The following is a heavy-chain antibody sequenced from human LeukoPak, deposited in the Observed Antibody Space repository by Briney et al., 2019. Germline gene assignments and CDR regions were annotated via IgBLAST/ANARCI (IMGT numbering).Heavy chain of an antibody. CDR3: ARLSAYYYGSFFYYYMDV. CDR1: GFTFSHYW. V-gene: IGHV3-7*01. CDR2: IKEDGSEK. J-gene: IGHJ6*03. D-gene: IGHD3-10*01. Sequence: GGSLRLSCAPSGFTFSHYWMSWVRQAPGKGLEWVANIKEDGSEKYYVDSVKGRLTISRDNAKNSVYLHMNSLRAEDTALYYCARLSAYYYGSFFYYYMDVWGKGTTVTVSS.